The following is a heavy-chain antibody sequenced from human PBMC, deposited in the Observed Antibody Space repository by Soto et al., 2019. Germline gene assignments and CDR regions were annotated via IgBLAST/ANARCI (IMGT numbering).Heavy chain of an antibody. CDR2: IYYSGST. Sequence: SETLSLTCTVSGGSVSSGSYYWSWIRQPPGKGLEWIGYIYYSGSTNYNPSLKSRVTISVDTSKNQFSLKLSSVTAADTAVYYCARADTAMAFYYYYGMDVWGQGTTVTVSS. J-gene: IGHJ6*02. CDR1: GGSVSSGSYY. CDR3: ARADTAMAFYYYYGMDV. D-gene: IGHD5-18*01. V-gene: IGHV4-61*01.